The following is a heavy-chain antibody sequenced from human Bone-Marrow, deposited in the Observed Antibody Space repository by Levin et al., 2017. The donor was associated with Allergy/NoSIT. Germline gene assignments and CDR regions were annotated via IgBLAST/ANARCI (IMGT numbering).Heavy chain of an antibody. CDR3: AKDLFANVSSWYISGS. Sequence: GESLKISCAASGFTFSSYGIHWVRQAPGKGLEWVAIISYDGSNKYYVDSVKGRFTISRDNSKNTLYLQMNSLRADDTAVYYCAKDLFANVSSWYISGSWGQGTLVTVSS. CDR2: ISYDGSNK. V-gene: IGHV3-30*18. J-gene: IGHJ4*02. D-gene: IGHD6-13*01. CDR1: GFTFSSYG.